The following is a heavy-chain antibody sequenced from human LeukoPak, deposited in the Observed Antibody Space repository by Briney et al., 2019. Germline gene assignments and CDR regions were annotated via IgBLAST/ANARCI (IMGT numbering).Heavy chain of an antibody. CDR3: TKTQVHVTFGLDY. Sequence: GGSLRLSCAASGFTFSNAWMSWVRQAPGKGLEWVGRIKTKADGGTTDYTAPVKGRFTISRDDSKNTLYLQMNSLKIGDTAVYYCTKTQVHVTFGLDYWGQGALVTVSS. D-gene: IGHD1-1*01. CDR2: IKTKADGGTT. CDR1: GFTFSNAW. J-gene: IGHJ4*02. V-gene: IGHV3-15*01.